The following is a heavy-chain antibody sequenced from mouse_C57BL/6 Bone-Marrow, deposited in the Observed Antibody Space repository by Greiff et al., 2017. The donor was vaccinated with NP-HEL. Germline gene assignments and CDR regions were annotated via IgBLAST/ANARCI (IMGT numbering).Heavy chain of an antibody. CDR1: GYTFTSYW. CDR2: IDPSDSYT. V-gene: IGHV1-69*01. Sequence: QVQLQQPGAELVMPGASVKLSCKASGYTFTSYWMHWVKQRPGQGPEWIGEIDPSDSYTNYNQKFKGKSTLTVDKSSSTAYMQLSSLTSEDSAVYYCARSGGSSPYWYFDVWGTGTTVTVSS. D-gene: IGHD1-1*01. J-gene: IGHJ1*03. CDR3: ARSGGSSPYWYFDV.